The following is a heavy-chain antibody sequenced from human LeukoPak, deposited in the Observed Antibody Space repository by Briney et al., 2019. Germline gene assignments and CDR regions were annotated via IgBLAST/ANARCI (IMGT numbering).Heavy chain of an antibody. V-gene: IGHV3-30*02. CDR3: ARDSDWVFDY. D-gene: IGHD3/OR15-3a*01. CDR1: GFTFSSYG. J-gene: IGHJ4*02. CDR2: IRYDGSNK. Sequence: GGSLRLSCAASGFTFSSYGMHWVRQAPGKGLEWVAFIRYDGSNKYYADSVKGRFAISRDNAKNSLYLQMNSLRAEDTAVYYCARDSDWVFDYWGQGTLVTVSS.